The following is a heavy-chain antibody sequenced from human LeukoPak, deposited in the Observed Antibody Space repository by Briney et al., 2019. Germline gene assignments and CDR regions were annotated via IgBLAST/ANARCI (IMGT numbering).Heavy chain of an antibody. J-gene: IGHJ4*02. CDR2: ISGSGGST. Sequence: GGSLRLSCAASGFTFSSYAMSWVRQAPGKGLEWVSAISGSGGSTYYADSVKGRFTISRDNSKNTLYLQMNSLRAEDTAVYYCARGSPYYYDSSGYYYDIDYWGQGTLVTVSS. D-gene: IGHD3-22*01. V-gene: IGHV3-23*01. CDR3: ARGSPYYYDSSGYYYDIDY. CDR1: GFTFSSYA.